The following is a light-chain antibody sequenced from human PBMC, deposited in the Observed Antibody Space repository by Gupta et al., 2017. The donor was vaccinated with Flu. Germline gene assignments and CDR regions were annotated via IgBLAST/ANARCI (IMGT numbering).Light chain of an antibody. CDR3: SSYTTSRTRV. CDR1: NSDVGGYNV. Sequence: QSALTQPASVSGSPGQSIAISCTGSNSDVGGYNVVSWYQQYPGKAPKLVIYEVTKRPSGVSYRCSGSKSGNTASLTIAGLQAEDEADYYCSSYTTSRTRVFGGGTKLTVL. CDR2: EVT. V-gene: IGLV2-14*01. J-gene: IGLJ3*02.